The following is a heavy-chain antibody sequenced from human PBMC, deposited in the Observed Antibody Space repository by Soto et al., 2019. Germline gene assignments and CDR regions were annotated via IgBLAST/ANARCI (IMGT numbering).Heavy chain of an antibody. CDR1: GGTFSSYA. J-gene: IGHJ5*02. V-gene: IGHV1-69*13. CDR3: ARVFENQNWHCLVQAPNWLDP. Sequence: WASVKVSCKASGGTFSSYAISWVRQAPGQGLEWMGGIIPIFGTANYAQKFQGRVTITADESTSTAYMELSSLRSEDTAVYYCARVFENQNWHCLVQAPNWLDPWGQGNLVTVSS. D-gene: IGHD6-19*01. CDR2: IIPIFGTA.